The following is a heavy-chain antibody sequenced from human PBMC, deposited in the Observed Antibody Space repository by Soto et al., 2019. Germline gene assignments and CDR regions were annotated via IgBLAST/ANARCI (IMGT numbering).Heavy chain of an antibody. CDR3: ARITMVRGVNGQDC. CDR2: IYYSGST. Sequence: SKTLSLTRPVSGDCMSRGGYYWSWISQHPGKGLEWIGYIYYSGSTYYNPSLKSRVTISVDTSKNQFSLKLSSVTAADTAVYYCARITMVRGVNGQDCLGQGNLVTVS. D-gene: IGHD3-10*01. V-gene: IGHV4-31*03. CDR1: GDCMSRGGYY. J-gene: IGHJ4*02.